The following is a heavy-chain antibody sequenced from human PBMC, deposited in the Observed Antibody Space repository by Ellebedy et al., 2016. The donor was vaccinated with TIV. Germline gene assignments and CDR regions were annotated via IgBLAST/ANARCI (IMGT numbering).Heavy chain of an antibody. CDR2: INAGNGNT. D-gene: IGHD6-19*01. Sequence: AASVKVSCKASGYTFATYAMHWVRQAPGQRLEWMGWINAGNGNTKYSQKFQGRVTMTTDTSTSTAYMELRSLRSDDTAMYYCARAEQWLALYYFDYWGQGTLVTVSS. J-gene: IGHJ4*02. V-gene: IGHV1-3*01. CDR1: GYTFATYA. CDR3: ARAEQWLALYYFDY.